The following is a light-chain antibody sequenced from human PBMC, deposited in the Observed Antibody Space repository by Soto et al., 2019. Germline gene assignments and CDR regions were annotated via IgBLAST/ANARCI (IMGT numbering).Light chain of an antibody. CDR1: SSDVGGYNY. Sequence: QSALTQPASVSGTPGQSITISCTRTSSDVGGYNYVSWYQQHPGKAPKLMIYEVSNRPSGISNRFSASKSGNTAFLTISGLQAEDEADYYCSSYANSIPLYVFGTGTKLTVL. CDR2: EVS. V-gene: IGLV2-14*01. CDR3: SSYANSIPLYV. J-gene: IGLJ1*01.